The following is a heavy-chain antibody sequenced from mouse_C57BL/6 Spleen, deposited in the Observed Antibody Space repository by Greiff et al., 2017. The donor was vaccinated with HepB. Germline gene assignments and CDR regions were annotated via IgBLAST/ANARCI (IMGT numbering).Heavy chain of an antibody. D-gene: IGHD2-3*01. CDR1: GYAFTNYL. Sequence: VKLMESGAELVRPGTSVKVSCKASGYAFTNYLIEWVKQRPGQGLEWIGVINPGSGGTNYNEKFKGKATLTADKSSSTAYMQLSSLTSEDSAVYFCARSDGYYVFAYWGQGTLVTVSA. V-gene: IGHV1-54*01. CDR2: INPGSGGT. CDR3: ARSDGYYVFAY. J-gene: IGHJ3*01.